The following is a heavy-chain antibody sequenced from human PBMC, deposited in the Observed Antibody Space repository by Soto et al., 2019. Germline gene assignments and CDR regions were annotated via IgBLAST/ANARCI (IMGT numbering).Heavy chain of an antibody. D-gene: IGHD5-12*01. CDR3: ARGQEGVVATH. V-gene: IGHV4-34*01. CDR1: GGSLSGYY. Sequence: QVQLQQWGAGLLKPSETLSLNCAVTGGSLSGYYWSWIRQPPGKGLEWTGEVKDGGHTNYSPPLTGRVTISSDTSNNRFALRLNSVTAADTGVYYCARGQEGVVATHWDQGSLVTVSS. J-gene: IGHJ4*02. CDR2: VKDGGHT.